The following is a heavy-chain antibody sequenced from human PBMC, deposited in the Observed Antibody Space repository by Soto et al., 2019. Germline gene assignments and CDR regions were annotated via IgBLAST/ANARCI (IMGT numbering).Heavy chain of an antibody. CDR3: ARFRGYCSSTSCYGSSQVDY. CDR1: GGSISSGGYS. CDR2: IYHSGST. Sequence: SETLSLTCAVSGGSISSGGYSWSWIRQPPGKGLEWIGYIYHSGSTYYNPSLKSRVTISVDRSKNQFSLKLSSVTAADTAVYYCARFRGYCSSTSCYGSSQVDYWGQGTLVTVHS. J-gene: IGHJ4*02. V-gene: IGHV4-30-2*01. D-gene: IGHD2-2*01.